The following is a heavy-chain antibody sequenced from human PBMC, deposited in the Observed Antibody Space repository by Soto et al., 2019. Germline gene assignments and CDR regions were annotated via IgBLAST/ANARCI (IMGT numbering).Heavy chain of an antibody. J-gene: IGHJ4*02. CDR3: ARVSTHGGFLDFDY. CDR2: INPNSGGT. D-gene: IGHD3-3*01. V-gene: IGHV1-2*02. CDR1: GYTFTGYY. Sequence: ASVKVSCKASGYTFTGYYMHWVRQAPGQGLEWMGWINPNSGGTNYAQKFQGRVTMTRDTSISTAYMELSRLRSDDTAVYYCARVSTHGGFLDFDYWGQGTRVTVSS.